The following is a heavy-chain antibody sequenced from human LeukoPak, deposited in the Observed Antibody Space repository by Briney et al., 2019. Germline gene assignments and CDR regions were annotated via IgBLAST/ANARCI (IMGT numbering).Heavy chain of an antibody. CDR1: GFTVSSNY. V-gene: IGHV3-30-3*01. CDR3: ARTSAILYYFDY. Sequence: GGSLRLSCAASGFTVSSNYMSWVRQAPGKGLEWVAVISYDGSNKYYADSVKGRFTISRDNSKNTLYLQMNSLRAEDTAVYYCARTSAILYYFDYWGQGTLVTVSS. CDR2: ISYDGSNK. J-gene: IGHJ4*02. D-gene: IGHD3-3*01.